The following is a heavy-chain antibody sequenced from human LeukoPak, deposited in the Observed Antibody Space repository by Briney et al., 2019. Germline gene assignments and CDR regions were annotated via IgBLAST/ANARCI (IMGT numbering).Heavy chain of an antibody. V-gene: IGHV1-18*01. J-gene: IGHJ5*02. Sequence: ASVKVSCQASGYTFTSYGISWVRRAPGQGLEWMGWISAYNGNTNYAQKLQGRVTMTTDTSTSTAYMELRSLRSDDTAVYYCARTMGDYYYDSSGYYIPWGQGTLVTVSS. D-gene: IGHD3-22*01. CDR3: ARTMGDYYYDSSGYYIP. CDR2: ISAYNGNT. CDR1: GYTFTSYG.